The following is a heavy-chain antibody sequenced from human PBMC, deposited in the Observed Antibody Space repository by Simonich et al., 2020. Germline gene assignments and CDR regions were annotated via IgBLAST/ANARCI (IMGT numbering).Heavy chain of an antibody. CDR3: ARSLGYYYYYYGMDV. Sequence: QVQLQESGPGLVKPSETLSLTCTVSGGSISSYYWSWIRQPPGKGLECIGYIYYSGSTNYNPSLKSRVTISVDTSKNQFSLKLSSVTAADTAVYYCARSLGYYYYYYGMDVWGQGTTVTVSS. V-gene: IGHV4-59*08. D-gene: IGHD1-26*01. CDR1: GGSISSYY. CDR2: IYYSGST. J-gene: IGHJ6*02.